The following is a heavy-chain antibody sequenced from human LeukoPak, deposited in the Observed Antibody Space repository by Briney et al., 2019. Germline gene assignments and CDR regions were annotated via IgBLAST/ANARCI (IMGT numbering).Heavy chain of an antibody. V-gene: IGHV4-34*01. CDR2: INHSGST. J-gene: IGHJ5*02. CDR1: GGSFSGYY. D-gene: IGHD3-3*01. CDR3: ARDLQNYYDFWSGYSTSGWFNP. Sequence: PSETLSLTCAVYGGSFSGYYWSWIRQPPGKGLEWIGEINHSGSTNYNSSLKSRVTISVDTSKNQFSLKLSSVTAADTAVYYCARDLQNYYDFWSGYSTSGWFNPWGQGTLVTVSS.